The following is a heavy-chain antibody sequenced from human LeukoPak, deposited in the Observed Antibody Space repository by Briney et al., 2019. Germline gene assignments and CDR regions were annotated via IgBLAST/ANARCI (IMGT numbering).Heavy chain of an antibody. J-gene: IGHJ4*02. CDR3: AKDPLAYCGGDCYSDY. CDR2: ISGSGGST. D-gene: IGHD2-21*01. V-gene: IGHV3-23*01. CDR1: GFTFSSYA. Sequence: GGSLRLSCAASGFTFSSYAMSWVRQAPGKGLEWVSAISGSGGSTYYADSVKGRFTISRDNSKNTLYLQMNSLRAEDTAVYYCAKDPLAYCGGDCYSDYWGQGTLVIVSS.